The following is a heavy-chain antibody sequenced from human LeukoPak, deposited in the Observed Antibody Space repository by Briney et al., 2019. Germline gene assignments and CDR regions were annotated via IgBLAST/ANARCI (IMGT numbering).Heavy chain of an antibody. CDR2: ISYSGST. CDR3: ARQSGTAYDY. Sequence: KPSETLSVTCTVSGGSISSYYWSWIRQPPGKGLEWIGYISYSGSTNYNPSLKSRVTTSVDTSKKQLSLKLSSVTAADTAVYYCARQSGTAYDYWGQGTLVTVSS. J-gene: IGHJ4*02. V-gene: IGHV4-59*08. D-gene: IGHD1-7*01. CDR1: GGSISSYY.